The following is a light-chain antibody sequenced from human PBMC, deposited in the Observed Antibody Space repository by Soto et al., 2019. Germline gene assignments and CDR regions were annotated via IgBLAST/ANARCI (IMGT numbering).Light chain of an antibody. CDR2: EVT. CDR1: TNDVGAYDY. Sequence: QSALTQPASVSGSPGQSITISCTGTTNDVGAYDYVSWYQQHPGKAPKVMIYEVTKRPSGVSNRFSGSKSGNTASLTISGLQAEDEADYYCTSYTNIKTYVFGTGTKVTVL. CDR3: TSYTNIKTYV. J-gene: IGLJ1*01. V-gene: IGLV2-14*01.